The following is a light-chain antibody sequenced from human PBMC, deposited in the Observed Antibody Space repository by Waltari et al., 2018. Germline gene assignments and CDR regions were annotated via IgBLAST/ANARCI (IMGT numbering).Light chain of an antibody. CDR3: QQHGTLPAT. CDR1: QTVGSSS. J-gene: IGKJ1*01. Sequence: EIVLTQSPRTASLSPGESATLSCRASQTVGSSSLAWYQQKPGQAPRLVIYRASRRATGIPDRFSGSGSGTDFSLTISRLEPEDFAVYYCQQHGTLPATFGQGTKVEIK. CDR2: RAS. V-gene: IGKV3-20*01.